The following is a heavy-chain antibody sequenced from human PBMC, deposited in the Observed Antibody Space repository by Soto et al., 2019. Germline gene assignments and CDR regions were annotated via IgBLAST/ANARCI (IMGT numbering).Heavy chain of an antibody. V-gene: IGHV3-30-3*01. CDR2: ISYDGSNK. CDR1: GCPFISYA. Sequence: PGGSLRLSCAAAGCPFISYAMHWVRQTTGKGLEWVAVISYDGSNKYYADSVKGRFTISRDNSKNTLYLQMNSLRAEDTAVYYCARDPDSSGYYLAFDYWGQGTLVTVSS. J-gene: IGHJ4*02. CDR3: ARDPDSSGYYLAFDY. D-gene: IGHD3-22*01.